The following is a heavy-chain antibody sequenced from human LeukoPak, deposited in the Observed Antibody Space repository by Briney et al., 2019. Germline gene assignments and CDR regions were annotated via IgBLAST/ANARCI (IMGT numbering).Heavy chain of an antibody. J-gene: IGHJ5*02. CDR1: GYSFTSYW. D-gene: IGHD3-3*01. Sequence: PGESLKISCKGSGYSFTSYWIGWVRQMPGKGLEWMGIIYPGDSDARYSPSFQGQVTILADKSISTAYLQWSSLKASDTAMYYCARLNTRVKTYYDFWSAHNWFGPWGQGTLVTVSS. CDR2: IYPGDSDA. V-gene: IGHV5-51*01. CDR3: ARLNTRVKTYYDFWSAHNWFGP.